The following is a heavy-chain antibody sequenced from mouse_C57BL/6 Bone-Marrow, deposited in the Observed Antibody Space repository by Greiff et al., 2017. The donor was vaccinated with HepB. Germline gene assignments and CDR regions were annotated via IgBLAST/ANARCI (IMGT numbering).Heavy chain of an antibody. CDR3: ARTYGNYAMDY. CDR1: GFTFSSYG. V-gene: IGHV5-6*01. J-gene: IGHJ4*01. CDR2: ISSGRSYT. Sequence: EVHLVESGGDLVKPGGSLKLSCAASGFTFSSYGMSWVRQTPDKRLEWVATISSGRSYTYYPDSVKGRFTISRDNAKNTRYLQMSSLKSEDTAMYYCARTYGNYAMDYWGQGTSVTVSS. D-gene: IGHD2-1*01.